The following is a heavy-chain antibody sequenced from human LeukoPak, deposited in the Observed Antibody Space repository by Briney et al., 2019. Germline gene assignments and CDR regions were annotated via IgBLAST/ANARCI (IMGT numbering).Heavy chain of an antibody. Sequence: GGSLRLSCAASGFTFGSYAMHWVRQAPGKGLEWVAVISYDGSNKYYADSVKGRFTISRDNSKNTLYLQMNSLRAEDTAVYYCARGAPVVAATLLYYYYYGMDVWGQGTTVTVSS. CDR1: GFTFGSYA. V-gene: IGHV3-30-3*01. CDR3: ARGAPVVAATLLYYYYYGMDV. CDR2: ISYDGSNK. D-gene: IGHD2-15*01. J-gene: IGHJ6*02.